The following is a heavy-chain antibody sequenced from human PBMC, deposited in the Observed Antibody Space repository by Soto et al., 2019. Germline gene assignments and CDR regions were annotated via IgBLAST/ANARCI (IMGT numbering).Heavy chain of an antibody. CDR3: ATLTRSTGGIFDH. J-gene: IGHJ4*02. Sequence: GASVKVSCKVSGYSFTDHYMHWVQQAPGKGLEWMGLVDPEDGERIYAEKFQGRVTRTADTSTDTAYLELSSLSSEDTAVYYCATLTRSTGGIFDHCGPGTLVTVAS. D-gene: IGHD4-4*01. CDR2: VDPEDGER. V-gene: IGHV1-69-2*01. CDR1: GYSFTDHY.